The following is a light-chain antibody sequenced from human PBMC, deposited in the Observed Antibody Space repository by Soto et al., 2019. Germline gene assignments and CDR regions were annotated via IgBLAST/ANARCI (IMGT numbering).Light chain of an antibody. Sequence: QSALTQPRSVSGSPGQSVTISCTGTSSDVGNYNYVSWYQQYPGKAPKLMIYEVSKRPSGVPDRFSGSKSGNTASLTISGLQADDEADYYCYSYAGSYTWVFGGGTQLTVL. V-gene: IGLV2-11*01. CDR1: SSDVGNYNY. CDR2: EVS. CDR3: YSYAGSYTWV. J-gene: IGLJ3*02.